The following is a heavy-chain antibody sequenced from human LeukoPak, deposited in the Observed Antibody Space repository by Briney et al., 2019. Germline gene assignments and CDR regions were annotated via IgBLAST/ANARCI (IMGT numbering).Heavy chain of an antibody. CDR2: IIPILGIA. CDR3: ARDAAAGKGSDY. Sequence: SVKVSCKASGGTFSSYAISWVRQAPGQGLEWMGRIIPILGIANYAQKFQGRVTITADKSTSTAYMELSSLRSEDTAVYYCARDAAAGKGSDYWGQGTLATVSS. CDR1: GGTFSSYA. J-gene: IGHJ4*02. D-gene: IGHD6-13*01. V-gene: IGHV1-69*04.